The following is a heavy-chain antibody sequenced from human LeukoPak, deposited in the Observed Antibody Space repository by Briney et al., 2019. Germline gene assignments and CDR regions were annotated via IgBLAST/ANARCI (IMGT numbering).Heavy chain of an antibody. Sequence: ASVKVSCKASGYTFTAFYMHWVRQAPGQGLEWMGWINPNSGDTNYAQKFQGRVTMTRDTSISTAYMELSRLTSDGTAVFYCARGSGSYLGLFDYWGQGTLVTVSS. CDR3: ARGSGSYLGLFDY. V-gene: IGHV1-2*02. J-gene: IGHJ4*02. CDR2: INPNSGDT. D-gene: IGHD1-26*01. CDR1: GYTFTAFY.